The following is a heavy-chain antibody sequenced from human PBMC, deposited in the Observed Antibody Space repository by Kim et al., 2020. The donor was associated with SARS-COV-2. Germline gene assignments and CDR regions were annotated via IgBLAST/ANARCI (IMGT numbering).Heavy chain of an antibody. V-gene: IGHV3-30-3*01. CDR2: ISYDGSNK. CDR3: ARSGNVFGRAMVVNWFDP. J-gene: IGHJ5*02. CDR1: GFTFSSYA. Sequence: GGSLRLSCAASGFTFSSYAMHWVRQAPGKGLEWVAVISYDGSNKYYADSVKGRFTISRDNSKNTLYLQMNSLRAEDTAVYYCARSGNVFGRAMVVNWFDPWGQGTLVTVSS. D-gene: IGHD3-22*01.